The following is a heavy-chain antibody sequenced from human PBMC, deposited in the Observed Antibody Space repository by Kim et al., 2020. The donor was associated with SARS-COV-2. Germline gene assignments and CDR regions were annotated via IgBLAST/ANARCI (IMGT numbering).Heavy chain of an antibody. V-gene: IGHV3-21*01. CDR1: GFTFSSYS. Sequence: GGSLRLSCAASGFTFSSYSMNWVRQAPGKGLEWVSSISSSSYIYYADSVKGRFTISRDNAKNSLYLQMNSLRAEDTAVYYCARGSVLLWFGELREEWEFDYWGQGTLVTVSS. CDR2: ISSSSYI. D-gene: IGHD3-10*01. CDR3: ARGSVLLWFGELREEWEFDY. J-gene: IGHJ4*02.